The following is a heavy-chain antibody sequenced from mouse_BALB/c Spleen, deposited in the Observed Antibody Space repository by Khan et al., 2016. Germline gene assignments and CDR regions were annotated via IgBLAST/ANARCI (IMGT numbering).Heavy chain of an antibody. V-gene: IGHV5-12-1*01. J-gene: IGHJ4*01. CDR1: GFAFSSYD. D-gene: IGHD2-1*01. Sequence: EVELVESGGGLVKPGGSLKLSCAASGFAFSSYDMSWVRQTPEKRLEWVAYISSGGGSTYYPDTVKGRCTISRDNAKYTLYLQMSSLKSEDTAMTYCARHVDGNPYYYAMASWLPGSSVPVAS. CDR3: ARHVDGNPYYYAMAS. CDR2: ISSGGGST.